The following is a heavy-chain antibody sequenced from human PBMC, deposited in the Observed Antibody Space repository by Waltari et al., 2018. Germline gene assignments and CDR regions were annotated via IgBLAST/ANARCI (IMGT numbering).Heavy chain of an antibody. V-gene: IGHV2-5*01. CDR2: IYWNDDK. J-gene: IGHJ3*02. CDR1: GFSLSTSGVG. D-gene: IGHD3-22*01. CDR3: ARLNYYDSSGYSNDNAFDI. Sequence: QITLKESGPTLVKPTQTLTLTCTFSGFSLSTSGVGVGWIRQPPGKALEWLALIYWNDDKRYSPSLKSRLTITKDTSKNQVVLTMTNMDPVDTATYYCARLNYYDSSGYSNDNAFDIWGQGTMVTVSS.